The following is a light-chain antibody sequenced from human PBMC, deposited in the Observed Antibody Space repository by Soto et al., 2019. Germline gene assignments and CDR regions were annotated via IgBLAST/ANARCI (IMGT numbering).Light chain of an antibody. V-gene: IGKV1-27*01. CDR2: AAS. J-gene: IGKJ3*01. CDR3: QKYSSVPV. CDR1: QGIRTY. Sequence: DIQMTQSPTSLSASVGDRVTITCRASQGIRTYVAWYQHIPGKAPKLLIYAASTLQSGVPSRISGSGSGTDFTLTINGLQPEDVETYSCQKYSSVPVFGPGTKVEIK.